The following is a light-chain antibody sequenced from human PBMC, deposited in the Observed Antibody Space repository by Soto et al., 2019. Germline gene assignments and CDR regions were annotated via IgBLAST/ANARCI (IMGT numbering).Light chain of an antibody. CDR3: CSYAGSYSWI. CDR1: SSDVGGYNR. J-gene: IGLJ2*01. CDR2: DVT. Sequence: QSVLTQPPSVSGSPGQSVTISCTGTSSDVGGYNRVSWYQQPPDTAPKLIIYDVTKRPSGVPDRFSGSKSGNTASLTISGLQAEDEADYYCCSYAGSYSWIFGGGTKVTVL. V-gene: IGLV2-11*01.